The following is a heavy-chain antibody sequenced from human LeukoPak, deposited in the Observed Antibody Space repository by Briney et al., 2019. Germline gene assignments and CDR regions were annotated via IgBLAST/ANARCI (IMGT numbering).Heavy chain of an antibody. J-gene: IGHJ5*02. CDR1: GYTFTSYG. CDR2: ISAYNGNT. V-gene: IGHV1-18*01. CDR3: ATVVVPAYNWFDP. Sequence: GESLKISCKASGYTFTSYGISWVRQAPGQGLEWMGWISAYNGNTNYAQKLQGRVTMTTDTSTSTAYMELRSLRSDDTAVYYCATVVVPAYNWFDPWGQGTLVTVSS. D-gene: IGHD2-2*01.